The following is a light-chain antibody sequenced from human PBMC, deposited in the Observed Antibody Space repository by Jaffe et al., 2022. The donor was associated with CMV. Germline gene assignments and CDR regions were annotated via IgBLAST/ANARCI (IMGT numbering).Light chain of an antibody. CDR1: QSVGSN. CDR3: QQYNKWPPIT. V-gene: IGKV3-15*01. CDR2: EAA. J-gene: IGKJ3*01. Sequence: EIVMTQSPVTLSVSPGERATLSCRASQSVGSNLAWYQQKPGQAPRLLIYEAATRAAGVPARFSGSGSGTEFSLTISSLQSEDFAVYYCQQYNKWPPITFGPGTKVDIK.